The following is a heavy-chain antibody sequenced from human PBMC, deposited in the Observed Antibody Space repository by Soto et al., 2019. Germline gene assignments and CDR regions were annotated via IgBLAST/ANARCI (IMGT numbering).Heavy chain of an antibody. CDR1: GGTFSSYA. V-gene: IGHV1-69*13. CDR3: ARVYPLVMSGYPYFDY. J-gene: IGHJ4*02. CDR2: IIPIFGTA. D-gene: IGHD3-3*01. Sequence: SVKVSCKASGGTFSSYAISWVRQAPGQGLEWMGGIIPIFGTANYAQKFQGRVTITADESTSTAYMELSSLRSEDTAVYYCARVYPLVMSGYPYFDYWGQGTLVTVSS.